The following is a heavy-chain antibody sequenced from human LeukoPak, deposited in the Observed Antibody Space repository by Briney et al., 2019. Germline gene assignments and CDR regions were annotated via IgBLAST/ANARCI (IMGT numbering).Heavy chain of an antibody. V-gene: IGHV3-21*01. CDR3: ARQGCSSTSCYYYYGMDV. CDR2: ISGSSSYI. CDR1: GFTFSSYS. Sequence: GGSLRLSCAASGFTFSSYSMNWVRQAPGKGLEWVSSISGSSSYIYYADSVKGRFTISRDNAKNSLYLQMNSLRAEDTAVYYCARQGCSSTSCYYYYGMDVWGQGTTVTVSS. J-gene: IGHJ6*02. D-gene: IGHD2-2*01.